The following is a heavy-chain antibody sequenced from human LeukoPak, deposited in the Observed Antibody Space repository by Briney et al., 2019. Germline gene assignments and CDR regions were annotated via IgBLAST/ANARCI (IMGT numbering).Heavy chain of an antibody. CDR1: GFTFSTYW. CDR3: ATPLDFYDSSGYHQGGD. J-gene: IGHJ4*02. D-gene: IGHD3-22*01. V-gene: IGHV3-7*03. Sequence: GGSLRLSCAASGFTFSTYWMTWVRQAPGKGLEWVANIKQDGSKKNYVDSVKGRFTISRDNAKNSLYLQMNSLRAEDTAVYYCATPLDFYDSSGYHQGGDWGQGALVTVSS. CDR2: IKQDGSKK.